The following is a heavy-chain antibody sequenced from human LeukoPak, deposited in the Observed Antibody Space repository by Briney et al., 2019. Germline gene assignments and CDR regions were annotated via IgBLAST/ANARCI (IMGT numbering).Heavy chain of an antibody. CDR2: INHSGST. D-gene: IGHD6-19*01. CDR3: ARAVSGRFDY. CDR1: GGSIGTYS. V-gene: IGHV4-34*01. Sequence: SETLSLTCTVSGGSIGTYSWNWIRQPPGKGLEWIGEINHSGSTNYNPSLKSRVTISVDTSKNQFSLKLSSVTAADTAIYYCARAVSGRFDYWGQGTLVTVSS. J-gene: IGHJ4*02.